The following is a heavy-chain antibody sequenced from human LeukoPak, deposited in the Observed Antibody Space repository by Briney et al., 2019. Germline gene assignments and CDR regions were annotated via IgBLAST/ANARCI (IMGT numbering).Heavy chain of an antibody. CDR1: GGSISSYY. Sequence: PSETLSLTCTVSGGSISSYYWSWTRQPPGKGLEWIGYINYSGSTNYNPPLKSRVTISVDTSKNQFSLKLSSVTAADTAVYYCARVTEYSGSYYSSAYFDYWGQGTLVTVSS. V-gene: IGHV4-59*01. CDR3: ARVTEYSGSYYSSAYFDY. J-gene: IGHJ4*02. CDR2: INYSGST. D-gene: IGHD1-26*01.